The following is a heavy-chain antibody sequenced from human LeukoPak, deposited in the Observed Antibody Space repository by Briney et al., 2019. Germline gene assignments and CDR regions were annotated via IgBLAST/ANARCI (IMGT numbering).Heavy chain of an antibody. V-gene: IGHV4-61*02. Sequence: SETLSLTCTVSGGSISSGSYYWSWIRQPAGKGLEWIGRIYTSGSTNYNPSLKSRVTISVDTSKNQFSLKLSSVTAADTAVYYCARKDTFDIWGQGTMVTVSS. CDR3: ARKDTFDI. CDR1: GGSISSGSYY. J-gene: IGHJ3*02. CDR2: IYTSGST.